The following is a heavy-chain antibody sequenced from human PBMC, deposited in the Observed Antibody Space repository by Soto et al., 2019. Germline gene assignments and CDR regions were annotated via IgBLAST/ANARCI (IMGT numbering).Heavy chain of an antibody. CDR2: ISYDGSNK. Sequence: GGSLRLSCAASGFTFSSYGMHWVRQAPGKGLEWVAVISYDGSNKYYADSVKGRFTISRDNSKNTLYLQMNSLRAEDTAVYYCAKAPPLGIAVAGPFDYWGQGTLVTVSS. V-gene: IGHV3-30*18. CDR1: GFTFSSYG. D-gene: IGHD6-19*01. CDR3: AKAPPLGIAVAGPFDY. J-gene: IGHJ4*02.